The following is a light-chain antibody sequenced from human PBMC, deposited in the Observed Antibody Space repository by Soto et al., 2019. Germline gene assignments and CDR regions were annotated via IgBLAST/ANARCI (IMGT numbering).Light chain of an antibody. CDR2: EVF. J-gene: IGLJ2*01. CDR1: SSDVGGYNY. Sequence: QSVLTQPASVSGSPGQSITISCTGTSSDVGGYNYVSWYQQHPGKAPKLMIYEVFNRPSGVPDRFSGSKSDNSASLTISGLQAEDEAHYYCSLYTNTNSYVLFGGGTKLTVL. V-gene: IGLV2-14*01. CDR3: SLYTNTNSYVL.